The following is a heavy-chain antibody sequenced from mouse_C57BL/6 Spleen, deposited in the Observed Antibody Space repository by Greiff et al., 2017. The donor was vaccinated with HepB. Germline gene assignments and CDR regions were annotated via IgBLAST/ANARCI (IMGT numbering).Heavy chain of an antibody. J-gene: IGHJ1*03. CDR3: ARSSNYGGYFDV. V-gene: IGHV1-54*01. CDR2: INPGSGGT. Sequence: QVQLKESGAELVRPGTSVKVSCKASGYAFTNYLIEWVKQRPGQGLEWIGVINPGSGGTNYNEKFKGKATLTADKSSSTAYMQLSSLTSEDSAVYFCARSSNYGGYFDVWGTGTTVTVSS. CDR1: GYAFTNYL. D-gene: IGHD2-5*01.